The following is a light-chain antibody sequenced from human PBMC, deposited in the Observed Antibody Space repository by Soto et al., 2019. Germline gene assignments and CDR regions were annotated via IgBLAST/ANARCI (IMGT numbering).Light chain of an antibody. J-gene: IGLJ2*01. V-gene: IGLV2-8*01. CDR3: TSYAGSNIPVV. CDR1: SSDVGGYNF. CDR2: EVT. Sequence: QSALTQPPSASGSPGQSVSISCTGTSSDVGGYNFVSWYQQHPGKAPKLMIYEVTKRPSRVPDRFSGSKSGNTASLTVSGLQAEDEADYYCTSYAGSNIPVVFGGGTKVTVL.